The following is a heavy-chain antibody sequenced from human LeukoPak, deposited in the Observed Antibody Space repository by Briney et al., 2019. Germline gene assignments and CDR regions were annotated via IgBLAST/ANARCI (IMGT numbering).Heavy chain of an antibody. Sequence: ASVKVSCKASGYTFTGYYMHWVRQAPGQGVEWMGWINPNSGGTNYAQKFQGRVTMTMDTSISTAYMELSSLRSEDTAVYYCARVKGGASDAFDIWGQGTMVTVSS. V-gene: IGHV1-2*02. D-gene: IGHD1-26*01. CDR1: GYTFTGYY. CDR3: ARVKGGASDAFDI. J-gene: IGHJ3*02. CDR2: INPNSGGT.